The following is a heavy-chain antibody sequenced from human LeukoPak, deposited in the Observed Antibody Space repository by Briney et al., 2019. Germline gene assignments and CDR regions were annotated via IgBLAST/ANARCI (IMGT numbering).Heavy chain of an antibody. Sequence: GGSLRLSCAASGFTLSSYAMTWVRQAPGRGLEWVSSVDGGGGGTYYAGSVKGRFTISRDNSKDTLYLQMNGLRAEDTAVYFCAKQSAGSAAWYSLHYDFWGQGTLVTVSS. D-gene: IGHD6-13*01. V-gene: IGHV3-23*01. CDR3: AKQSAGSAAWYSLHYDF. CDR1: GFTLSSYA. J-gene: IGHJ4*02. CDR2: VDGGGGGT.